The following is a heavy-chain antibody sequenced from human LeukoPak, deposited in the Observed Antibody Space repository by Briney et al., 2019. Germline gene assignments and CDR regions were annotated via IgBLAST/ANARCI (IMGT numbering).Heavy chain of an antibody. CDR2: ISYDGSNK. V-gene: IGHV3-30*04. Sequence: PGGSLRLSCAASGFTFSSYAMHWVRQAPGKGLEWVAVISYDGSNKYYADSVKGRFTISRDNSKNTLYLQMNSLRAEDTAVYYCAKSGAYYYYYYYMDVWGKGTTVTVSS. CDR1: GFTFSSYA. J-gene: IGHJ6*03. D-gene: IGHD1-26*01. CDR3: AKSGAYYYYYYYMDV.